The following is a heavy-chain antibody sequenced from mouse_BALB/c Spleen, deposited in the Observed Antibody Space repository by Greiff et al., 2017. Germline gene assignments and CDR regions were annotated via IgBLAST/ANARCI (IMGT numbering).Heavy chain of an antibody. J-gene: IGHJ4*01. CDR1: GYTFTDYE. V-gene: IGHV1-15*01. CDR3: TRGEIYYGNRYAMDY. CDR2: IDPETGGT. D-gene: IGHD2-1*01. Sequence: VKLQESGAELVRPGASVTLSCKASGYTFTDYEMHWVKQTPVHGLEWIGAIDPETGGTAYNQKFKGKATLTADKSSSTAYMELRSLTSEDSAVYYCTRGEIYYGNRYAMDYWGQGTSVTVSS.